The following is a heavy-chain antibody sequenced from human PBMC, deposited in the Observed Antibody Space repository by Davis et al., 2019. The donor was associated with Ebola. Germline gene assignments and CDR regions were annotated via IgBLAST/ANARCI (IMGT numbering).Heavy chain of an antibody. V-gene: IGHV1-18*04. CDR3: ARAYCSSTSCHAHNWFDP. CDR2: ISAYNGNT. Sequence: ASVKVSCKASGYTFTSYYMHWVRQAPGQGLEWMGWISAYNGNTNYAQKLQGRVTMTTDTSTSTAYMELRSLRSEDTAVYYCARAYCSSTSCHAHNWFDPWGQGTLVTVSS. D-gene: IGHD2-2*01. J-gene: IGHJ5*02. CDR1: GYTFTSYY.